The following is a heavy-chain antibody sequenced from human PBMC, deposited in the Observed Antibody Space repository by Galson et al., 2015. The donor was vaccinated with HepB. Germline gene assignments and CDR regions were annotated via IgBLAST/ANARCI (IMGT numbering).Heavy chain of an antibody. CDR1: GDSVSSTSAV. CDR3: ARTQVGAAYFDY. J-gene: IGHJ4*02. D-gene: IGHD1-26*01. V-gene: IGHV6-1*01. Sequence: CAISGDSVSSTSAVWNWVRQSPSRGLEWLGRTWYRSKWDYEFAVSVESRITINPDPSKNQFSLQLSSVTPEDTAVYYCARTQVGAAYFDYWGQGTLVTVSS. CDR2: TWYRSKWDY.